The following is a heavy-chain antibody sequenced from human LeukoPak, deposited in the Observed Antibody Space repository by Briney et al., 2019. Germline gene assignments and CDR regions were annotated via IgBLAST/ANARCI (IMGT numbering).Heavy chain of an antibody. J-gene: IGHJ6*03. D-gene: IGHD3-9*01. V-gene: IGHV4-34*01. CDR3: ARQIRYFDWLHNYYYYMDV. CDR1: GGSFSGYY. Sequence: PSETLSLTCAVYGGSFSGYYWSWIRQPPGKGLEWIGEINHSGSTNYNPSLKSRVTISVDTSKNQFSLKLSSVTAADTAVYYCARQIRYFDWLHNYYYYMDVWGKGTTVIISS. CDR2: INHSGST.